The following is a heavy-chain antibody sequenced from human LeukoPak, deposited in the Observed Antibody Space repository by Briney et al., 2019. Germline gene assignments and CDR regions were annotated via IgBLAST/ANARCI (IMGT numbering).Heavy chain of an antibody. J-gene: IGHJ4*02. CDR2: INPNSGGT. CDR1: GYTFTGYY. CDR3: ASQRGYRRYYFDY. Sequence: ASVKVSCKASGYTFTGYYMHWVRQAPGQGLEWMGWINPNSGGTNYAQKFQGRVTMTRDTSISTAYMELSRLRSDDTAVYHCASQRGYRRYYFDYWGQGTLVTVSS. D-gene: IGHD5-18*01. V-gene: IGHV1-2*02.